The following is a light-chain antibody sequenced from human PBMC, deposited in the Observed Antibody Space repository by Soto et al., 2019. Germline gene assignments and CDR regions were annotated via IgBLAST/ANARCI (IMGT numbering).Light chain of an antibody. CDR2: DVS. CDR3: SSYTSSSTLV. Sequence: QSALTQPASVSGSPGQSITISCTGTSSDVGDYNYVSWYQQHPGKAPKVMIYDVSNRPSGVSNRFSGSTSGNTASLTISGLQAEDEADSYCSSYTSSSTLVFGTGTKVTVL. V-gene: IGLV2-14*01. J-gene: IGLJ1*01. CDR1: SSDVGDYNY.